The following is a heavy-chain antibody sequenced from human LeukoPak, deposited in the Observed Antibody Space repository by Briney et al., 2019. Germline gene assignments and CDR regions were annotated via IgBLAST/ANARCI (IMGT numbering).Heavy chain of an antibody. Sequence: GGSLRLSCAASGFTFSSYWMTWVRQAPGKGLEWVANIKQDGSDKNYVDSVKGRFAISRDNARNSLYLQMNSLRAEDTAVYHCAALFSDYWGQGTLVIASS. CDR2: IKQDGSDK. V-gene: IGHV3-7*05. J-gene: IGHJ4*02. D-gene: IGHD2-21*01. CDR3: AALFSDY. CDR1: GFTFSSYW.